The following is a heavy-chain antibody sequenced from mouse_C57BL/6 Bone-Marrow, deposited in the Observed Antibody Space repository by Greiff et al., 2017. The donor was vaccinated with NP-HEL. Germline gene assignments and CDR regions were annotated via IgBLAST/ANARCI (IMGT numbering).Heavy chain of an antibody. Sequence: VQLQQSGPGLVQPSQSLSITCTVSGFSLTSYGVHWVRQSPGKGLEWLGVIWSGGSTDYNAAFISRLSISKDNSKSQVFFKMNSLQADDTAIYYCARPDGYYWFAYWGQGTLVTVSA. J-gene: IGHJ3*01. CDR2: IWSGGST. CDR3: ARPDGYYWFAY. CDR1: GFSLTSYG. V-gene: IGHV2-2*01. D-gene: IGHD2-3*01.